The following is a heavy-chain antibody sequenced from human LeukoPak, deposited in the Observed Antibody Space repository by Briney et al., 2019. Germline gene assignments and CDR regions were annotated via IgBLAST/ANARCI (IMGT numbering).Heavy chain of an antibody. CDR1: GFTFTYYG. J-gene: IGHJ4*02. CDR3: ATYRQVLLPFES. D-gene: IGHD2-8*02. CDR2: VRSDGSDK. V-gene: IGHV3-30*02. Sequence: GGSLRLSCGASGFTFTYYGMHWVRQAPGKGLEWVTFVRSDGSDKYYADSVKGRFTFSRDNSKNTVYLQMNSLRAEDTAIYYCATYRQVLLPFESWGQGTLVTVSS.